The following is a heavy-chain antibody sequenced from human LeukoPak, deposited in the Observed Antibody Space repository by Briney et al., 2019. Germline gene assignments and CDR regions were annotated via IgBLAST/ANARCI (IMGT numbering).Heavy chain of an antibody. CDR1: GGSISSSSYY. CDR2: IYYSGST. CDR3: ARDHSSGWNYGMDV. V-gene: IGHV4-39*07. Sequence: SETLSLTCTVSGGSISSSSYYWGWIRQPPGKGLEWIGSIYYSGSTYYNPSLKSRATISLDTSENHFSLKLTSVTAADTAVYYCARDHSSGWNYGMDVWGQGTTVTVSS. J-gene: IGHJ6*02. D-gene: IGHD6-19*01.